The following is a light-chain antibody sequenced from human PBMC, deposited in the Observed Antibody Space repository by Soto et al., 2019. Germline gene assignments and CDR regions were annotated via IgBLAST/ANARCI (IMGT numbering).Light chain of an antibody. CDR1: QSLEYSDGRTF. V-gene: IGKV2-30*01. Sequence: DVVMTQSPLSLSVNLGQPASISCSSTQSLEYSDGRTFLNWFQQRPGQSPRRLLYKVSNRDSGVPDRFSGSGSGTNFTLKISRVEAEDVGVYFCMQGRYWATFGQGTKLEIK. J-gene: IGKJ2*01. CDR3: MQGRYWAT. CDR2: KVS.